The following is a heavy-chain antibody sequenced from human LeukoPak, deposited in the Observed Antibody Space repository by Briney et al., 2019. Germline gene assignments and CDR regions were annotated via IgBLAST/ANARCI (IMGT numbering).Heavy chain of an antibody. Sequence: GGSLRLSCAASGFTFSSYAMHWVRQAPGKGLEWVAVISYDGSNKYYADSVKGRFTISRDNSKNTLYLQMNSLRAEDTAVYYCARAAGGYYYDSSGFVFDYWGQGTLVTVSS. CDR2: ISYDGSNK. J-gene: IGHJ4*02. CDR3: ARAAGGYYYDSSGFVFDY. V-gene: IGHV3-30*04. CDR1: GFTFSSYA. D-gene: IGHD3-22*01.